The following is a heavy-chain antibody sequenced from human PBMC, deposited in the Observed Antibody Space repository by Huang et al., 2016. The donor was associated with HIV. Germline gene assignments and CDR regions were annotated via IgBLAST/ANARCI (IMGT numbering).Heavy chain of an antibody. Sequence: QLQLQESGPGLVKPSETLPLTCTVSGDSISRGHYWAWIRQPPGKGLEWIGSIPYSCTTYYHPSLKSRVTISVDTSKNQFSLKLSSGTAADTAVYYCARLLSSDYYQFDFWGQGTLVTVSS. V-gene: IGHV4-39*01. J-gene: IGHJ4*02. CDR2: IPYSCTT. D-gene: IGHD3-22*01. CDR1: GDSISRGHY. CDR3: ARLLSSDYYQFDF.